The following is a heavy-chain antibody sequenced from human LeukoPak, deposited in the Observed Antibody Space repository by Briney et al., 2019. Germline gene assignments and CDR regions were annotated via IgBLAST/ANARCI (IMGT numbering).Heavy chain of an antibody. CDR1: GFTFSDFH. J-gene: IGHJ3*02. CDR3: ARERADALDI. Sequence: GGSLRLSCAASGFTFSDFHMCWIRQAPGKGREWVSFSGTSGSTIFYADSVKGRFTISRDNAKNSLYLQMNSLRAEDTAVYYCARERADALDIWGPGTMVTVSS. V-gene: IGHV3-11*01. CDR2: SGTSGSTI.